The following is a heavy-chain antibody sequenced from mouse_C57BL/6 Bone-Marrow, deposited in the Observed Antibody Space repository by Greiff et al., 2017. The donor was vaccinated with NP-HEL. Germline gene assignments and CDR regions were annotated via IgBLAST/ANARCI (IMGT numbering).Heavy chain of an antibody. CDR1: GYTFTDYN. Sequence: EVKVVESGPELVKPGASVKIPCKASGYTFTDYNMDWVKQSHGKSLEWIGDINPNNGGTIYNQKFKGKATLTVNKSSSTAYMELRSLTSEDTAVYYCAVSNWALDYWGQGTTLTVSS. V-gene: IGHV1-18*01. D-gene: IGHD4-1*02. CDR2: INPNNGGT. J-gene: IGHJ2*01. CDR3: AVSNWALDY.